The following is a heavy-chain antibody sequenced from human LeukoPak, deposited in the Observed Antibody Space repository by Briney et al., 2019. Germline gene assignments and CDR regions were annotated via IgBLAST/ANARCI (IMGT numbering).Heavy chain of an antibody. CDR2: ISYDGSNK. Sequence: QPGRSLRLSCAASGFTFSSYAMHWVRQAPGKGLEWVAVISYDGSNKYYADSVKGRFTISRDNSKNTLYLQMNSLRAEDTAVYYCARDARITIFGVAPHWKSGFDPWAREPWSPSPQ. J-gene: IGHJ5*02. CDR1: GFTFSSYA. D-gene: IGHD3-3*01. V-gene: IGHV3-30-3*01. CDR3: ARDARITIFGVAPHWKSGFDP.